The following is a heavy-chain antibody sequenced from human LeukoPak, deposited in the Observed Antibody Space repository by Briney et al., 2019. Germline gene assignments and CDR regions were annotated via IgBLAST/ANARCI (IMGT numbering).Heavy chain of an antibody. J-gene: IGHJ4*02. Sequence: LPGGSLRLSCAASGFTFSSYGMHWVRQAPGKGLEWVAFIRYDGSNKYYADSVKGRFTISRDNSKNTLYLQMNRLRAEDTAVYYCARDKAVGPTLLDYWGQGTLVTVSS. CDR3: ARDKAVGPTLLDY. V-gene: IGHV3-30*02. CDR1: GFTFSSYG. D-gene: IGHD1-26*01. CDR2: IRYDGSNK.